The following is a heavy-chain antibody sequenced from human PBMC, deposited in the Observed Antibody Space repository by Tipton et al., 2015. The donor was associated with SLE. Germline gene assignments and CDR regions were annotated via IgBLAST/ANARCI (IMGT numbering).Heavy chain of an antibody. CDR1: GFHIATYA. CDR2: ISGSGGSI. Sequence: SLRLSCAASGFHIATYAMNWVRQSPGKGLEWVSAISGSGGSIYFPDSVKGRFTISRDNSKNTLYLQMNSLRAEDTAVYYCARHYYDGRNFPPGTFWGQGTTVTVSS. D-gene: IGHD3-22*01. V-gene: IGHV3-23*01. J-gene: IGHJ6*02. CDR3: ARHYYDGRNFPPGTF.